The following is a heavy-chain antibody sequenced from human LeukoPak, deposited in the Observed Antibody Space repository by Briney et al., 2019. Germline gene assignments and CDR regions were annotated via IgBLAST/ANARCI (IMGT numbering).Heavy chain of an antibody. Sequence: GASVKVSCKASGYTFTSYAMHWVRQAPGQGLEWRGWINTNTGNPTYAQGFTGRFVFSLDTSVSTAYLQISSLKAEDTAVYYCARDGPEDIVVVPAAMGFDYYYYGMDVWGQGTTVTVSS. CDR1: GYTFTSYA. CDR2: INTNTGNP. J-gene: IGHJ6*02. CDR3: ARDGPEDIVVVPAAMGFDYYYYGMDV. D-gene: IGHD2-2*01. V-gene: IGHV7-4-1*02.